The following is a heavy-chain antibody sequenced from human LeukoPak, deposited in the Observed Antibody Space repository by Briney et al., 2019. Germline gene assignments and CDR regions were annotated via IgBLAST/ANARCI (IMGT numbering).Heavy chain of an antibody. J-gene: IGHJ4*02. Sequence: GGSLRLSFVASRVTFSTYCMSWVRQAPGKGLEWVANINQDGSEKYYVDSVRGRFTISRDNAKNSVYLEMSSLRAEDTAMYYCARALVGDGHSTLWRQGALVTVSS. D-gene: IGHD2-15*01. CDR2: INQDGSEK. V-gene: IGHV3-7*05. CDR1: RVTFSTYC. CDR3: ARALVGDGHSTL.